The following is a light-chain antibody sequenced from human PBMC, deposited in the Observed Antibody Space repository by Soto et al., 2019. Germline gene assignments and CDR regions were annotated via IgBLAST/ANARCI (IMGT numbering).Light chain of an antibody. CDR3: QQYGSSPPYT. V-gene: IGKV3-20*01. J-gene: IGKJ2*01. CDR1: QSVSNNY. CDR2: GSS. Sequence: EVVLTQSPGTLSLSPGERATLSCRASQSVSNNYVAWYQQKPGQAPRLLIFGSSDRATGIPDRFSGSGSGTDFTLTISRLEPEDFAVYYCQQYGSSPPYTFGQGTELEIK.